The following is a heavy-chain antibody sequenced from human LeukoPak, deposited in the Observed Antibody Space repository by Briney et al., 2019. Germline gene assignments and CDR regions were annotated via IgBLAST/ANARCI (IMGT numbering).Heavy chain of an antibody. J-gene: IGHJ4*02. V-gene: IGHV3-48*03. CDR2: ITNNGTTI. CDR3: AQSSGSSWFSDKSDS. D-gene: IGHD6-13*01. CDR1: GFTFSSYA. Sequence: GGSLRLSCAASGFTFSSYAMNWVRQAPGKGLEWVSYITNNGTTIYYADSVKGRFTISRDNAENSLYLQMNSLKAEDTAVYYCAQSSGSSWFSDKSDSWGQGALVTVSS.